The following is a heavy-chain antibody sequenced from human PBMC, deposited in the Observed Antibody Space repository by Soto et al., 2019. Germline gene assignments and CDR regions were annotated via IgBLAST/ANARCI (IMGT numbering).Heavy chain of an antibody. CDR3: ERASSASATSYSFDY. V-gene: IGHV1-46*01. D-gene: IGHD3-10*01. Sequence: QVQLVQSGAEVKKPGASVKVSCKASGYKFINHYIHWVRQAPGVGLEWMGLINPNGGGTDYAQKFKGRVAVTTDTYASTVNMELSSLRSEYTAVYFRERASSASATSYSFDYWGQGTLVTVSS. CDR1: GYKFINHY. CDR2: INPNGGGT. J-gene: IGHJ4*02.